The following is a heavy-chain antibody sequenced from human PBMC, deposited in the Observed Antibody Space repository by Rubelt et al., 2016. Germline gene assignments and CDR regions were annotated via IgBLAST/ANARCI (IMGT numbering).Heavy chain of an antibody. J-gene: IGHJ4*02. CDR3: ARDLPPFRRYNWDLPLDY. CDR2: IGSYNGNT. Sequence: QVQLVQSGAEVKKPGASVKVSCKASGYTFTSYGISWVRQAPGQGLEWMGWIGSYNGNTNYAQKLQGRVTRTTDRSTGTADGERRGRSSDDTAVYYWARDLPPFRRYNWDLPLDYWGQGTLVTVSS. D-gene: IGHD1-20*01. V-gene: IGHV1-18*01. CDR1: GYTFTSYG.